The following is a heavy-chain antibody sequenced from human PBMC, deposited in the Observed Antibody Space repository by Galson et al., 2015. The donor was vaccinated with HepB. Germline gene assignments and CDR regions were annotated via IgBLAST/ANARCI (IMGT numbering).Heavy chain of an antibody. CDR2: ISGSGGNT. CDR3: AKELTQWLVPHFFDY. J-gene: IGHJ4*02. V-gene: IGHV3-23*01. CDR1: GFTFSSYA. D-gene: IGHD6-19*01. Sequence: SLRLSCAASGFTFSSYAMSWVRQAPGKGLEWVSAISGSGGNTYYADSVKGRFTISRDNSKNTLYLQMNSLRAGDTAVYYCAKELTQWLVPHFFDYWGLGTLVTVSS.